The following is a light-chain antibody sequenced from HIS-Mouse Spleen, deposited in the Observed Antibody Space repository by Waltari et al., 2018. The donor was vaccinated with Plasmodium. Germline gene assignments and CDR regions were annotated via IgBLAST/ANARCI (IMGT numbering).Light chain of an antibody. CDR2: QDS. V-gene: IGLV3-1*01. J-gene: IGLJ2*01. CDR1: NLGDIY. CDR3: QAWDSSTVV. Sequence: SYELTQPPSVSVSPGQTASIPSSGANLGDIYACWYQQQPGQSPVLVIYQDSKRPSGIPERFSGSNSGNTATLTISGTQAMDEADYYCQAWDSSTVVFGGGTKLTVL.